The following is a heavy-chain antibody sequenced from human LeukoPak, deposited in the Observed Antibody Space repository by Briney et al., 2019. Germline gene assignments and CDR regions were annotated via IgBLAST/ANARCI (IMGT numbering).Heavy chain of an antibody. J-gene: IGHJ4*02. D-gene: IGHD4-17*01. CDR3: ARDRRNDYGGYCGNDY. V-gene: IGHV1-18*01. CDR1: GYTFTSYG. Sequence: ASVKVSCKASGYTFTSYGISWVRQAPGQGLEWMGWISAYNGNTNYAQKLQGRVTMTTDTSTSTAYMELRSLRSDDTAVYYCARDRRNDYGGYCGNDYWGQGTLVTVCS. CDR2: ISAYNGNT.